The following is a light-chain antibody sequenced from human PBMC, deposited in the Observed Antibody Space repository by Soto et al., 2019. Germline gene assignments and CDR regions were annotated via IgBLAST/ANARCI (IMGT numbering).Light chain of an antibody. CDR1: SSDIGDYTH. Sequence: QSVLTQPASVSGSPGQSITISCTGTSSDIGDYTHVSWYQQHPGKAPKLIIYEVSDRPSGVSNRFSGSKSGNTASLTISGLQTQGEAGYYCWAYTSISTYAVVGGGSKLT. J-gene: IGLJ2*01. V-gene: IGLV2-14*01. CDR2: EVS. CDR3: WAYTSISTYAV.